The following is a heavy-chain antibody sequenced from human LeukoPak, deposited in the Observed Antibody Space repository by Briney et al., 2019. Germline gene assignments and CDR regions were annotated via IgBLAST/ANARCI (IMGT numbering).Heavy chain of an antibody. J-gene: IGHJ5*02. Sequence: PTGGSLRLSCAASGFTFSSYSMHWVRQAPGKGLEWVAFIRYDGSNKYYADSVKGRFTISRDNSKNTLYLQMNSLRAEDTAVYYCAMDGRGPYNYSPEGWFDPWGQGTLVTVSS. CDR1: GFTFSSYS. CDR2: IRYDGSNK. CDR3: AMDGRGPYNYSPEGWFDP. D-gene: IGHD3-22*01. V-gene: IGHV3-30*02.